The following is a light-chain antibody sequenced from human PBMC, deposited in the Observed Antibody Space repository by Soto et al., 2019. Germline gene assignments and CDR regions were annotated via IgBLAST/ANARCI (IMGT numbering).Light chain of an antibody. CDR3: SSYTSSSTLGV. CDR1: SSDVGGYNY. J-gene: IGLJ2*01. Sequence: QSALTQPASVSGSPGQSITISCTGTSSDVGGYNYVSWYQQHPGKAPKLIIYGVSNRPSGVSNRFSGSKSGNTASLTISGLQAEDEADYYCSSYTSSSTLGVFGGGTKRTVL. CDR2: GVS. V-gene: IGLV2-14*01.